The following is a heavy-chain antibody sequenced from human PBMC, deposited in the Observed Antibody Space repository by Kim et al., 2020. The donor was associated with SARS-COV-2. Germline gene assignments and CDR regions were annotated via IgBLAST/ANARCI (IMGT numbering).Heavy chain of an antibody. CDR2: IRANGIET. J-gene: IGHJ4*02. Sequence: GGSLRLSCAASGFDFSIFDMTWVRQAPGKGLEWVSSIRANGIETFYADFVKGRFTISRDNFKTTLNLQMNSLRADDTAVYHCVRGLRLIDDWGQGTLVTV. D-gene: IGHD3-16*01. CDR3: VRGLRLIDD. CDR1: GFDFSIFD. V-gene: IGHV3-23*01.